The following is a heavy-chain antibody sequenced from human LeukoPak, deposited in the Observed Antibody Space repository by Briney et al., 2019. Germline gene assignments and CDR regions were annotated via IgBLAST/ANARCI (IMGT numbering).Heavy chain of an antibody. CDR2: IYPSDSDT. CDR1: GYNFTSYW. CDR3: ARHVGSGSYRSPLDH. V-gene: IGHV5-51*01. Sequence: GESLKISCKGSGYNFTSYWIGWVRQMPEKGLEWMGIIYPSDSDTRYSPSFQGQVTISADKSISTAYLQWSSLTDSAMYYCARHVGSGSYRSPLDHWGQGTLVTVSS. D-gene: IGHD3-10*01. J-gene: IGHJ4*02.